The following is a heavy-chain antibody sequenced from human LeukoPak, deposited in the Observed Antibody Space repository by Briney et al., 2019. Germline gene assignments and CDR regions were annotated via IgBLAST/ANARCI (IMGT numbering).Heavy chain of an antibody. Sequence: SGPTLVNPTQTLTLTCTFSGFSLSTSGVGVGWIRQPPGKALEWLALIYWNDDKRYSPSLKSRLTITKDTSKNQVVLTMTNMDPVDTATYYCAHSDYDFWSGYYPFDYWGQGTLVTVSS. J-gene: IGHJ4*02. V-gene: IGHV2-5*01. D-gene: IGHD3-3*01. CDR1: GFSLSTSGVG. CDR3: AHSDYDFWSGYYPFDY. CDR2: IYWNDDK.